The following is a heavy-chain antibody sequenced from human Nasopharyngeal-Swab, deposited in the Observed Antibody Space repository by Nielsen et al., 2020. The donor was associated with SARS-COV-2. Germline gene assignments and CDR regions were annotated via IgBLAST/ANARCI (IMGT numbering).Heavy chain of an antibody. V-gene: IGHV1-8*02. CDR3: ARFIGSWEGDFYY. CDR1: GYTFTSND. Sequence: ASLKVSSKASGYTFTSNDINWVRQAPARGLVWMGWMNPNSGDSGSAQKFQGRVTMTRDSSKSTAYMELSSLRSEDTAVYYCARFIGSWEGDFYYWGQGTLVTVSS. J-gene: IGHJ4*02. CDR2: MNPNSGDS. D-gene: IGHD1-26*01.